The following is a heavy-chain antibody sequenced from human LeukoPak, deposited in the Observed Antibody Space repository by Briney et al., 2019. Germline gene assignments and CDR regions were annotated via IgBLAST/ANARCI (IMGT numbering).Heavy chain of an antibody. V-gene: IGHV3-21*01. CDR1: GFTFSRFS. CDR3: AELGITMIGGV. Sequence: GGSLRLSCAASGFTFSRFSMNWVRQAPGKGLEWVSSISSSGTYIYYADSVKGRFTISRDNAKNSLYLQMNSLRAEDTAVYYCAELGITMIGGVWGKGTTVTISS. D-gene: IGHD3-10*02. CDR2: ISSSGTYI. J-gene: IGHJ6*04.